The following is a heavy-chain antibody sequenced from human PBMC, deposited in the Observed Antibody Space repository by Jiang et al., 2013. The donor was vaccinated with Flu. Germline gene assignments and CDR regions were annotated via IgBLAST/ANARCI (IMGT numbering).Heavy chain of an antibody. CDR1: GYSFTSYW. CDR3: ARPRATDGPFDY. J-gene: IGHJ4*02. V-gene: IGHV5-51*01. D-gene: IGHD4-17*01. Sequence: SCKGSGYSFTSYWIDWVRQMPGKGLEWMGIIYPGDSDTRYSPSFQGQVTISADKSISTAYLQWSSLKASDTAMYYCARPRATDGPFDYWGQGTLVTVSS. CDR2: IYPGDSDT.